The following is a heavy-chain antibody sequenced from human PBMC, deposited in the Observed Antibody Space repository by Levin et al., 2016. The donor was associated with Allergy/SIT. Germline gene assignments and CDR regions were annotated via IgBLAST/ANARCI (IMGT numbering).Heavy chain of an antibody. Sequence: SETLSLTCTVSGGSISSGGYYWSWIRQHPGKGLEWIGSMYYSGSTYYNPSLKSRVTISVDTSKNQFSLKLSSVTAADTAVYYCARQWGGRKDLDIWGQGTMVTVSS. CDR2: MYYSGST. J-gene: IGHJ3*02. V-gene: IGHV4-39*01. D-gene: IGHD2-15*01. CDR3: ARQWGGRKDLDI. CDR1: GGSISSGGYY.